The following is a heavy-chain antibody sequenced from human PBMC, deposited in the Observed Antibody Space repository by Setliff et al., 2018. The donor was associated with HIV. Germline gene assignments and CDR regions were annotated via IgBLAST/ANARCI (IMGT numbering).Heavy chain of an antibody. D-gene: IGHD3-22*01. CDR1: GASISSSGYY. CDR2: ISSSGSTI. J-gene: IGHJ4*02. Sequence: LSLTCTVSGASISSSGYYWGWIRQPPGKGLEWVSYISSSGSTIYYADSVKGRFTISRDNAKNSLYLQMNSLRAEDTAVYYCARGYYDSSGYYPWLLWGQGTLVTVSS. CDR3: ARGYYDSSGYYPWLL. V-gene: IGHV3-11*04.